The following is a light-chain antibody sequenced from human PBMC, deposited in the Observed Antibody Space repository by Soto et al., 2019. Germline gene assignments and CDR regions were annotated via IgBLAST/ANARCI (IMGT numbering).Light chain of an antibody. Sequence: EIVMTQSPATLSASPGERATLSCRASQRVTTNLALYQKKPGQAPRLLIYNAFTRATGIAARFSGSGSGTDFTLTISSLQSEDFAVYYCQQYNNWPPFTFGQGTKLEIK. CDR2: NAF. J-gene: IGKJ2*01. V-gene: IGKV3-15*01. CDR1: QRVTTN. CDR3: QQYNNWPPFT.